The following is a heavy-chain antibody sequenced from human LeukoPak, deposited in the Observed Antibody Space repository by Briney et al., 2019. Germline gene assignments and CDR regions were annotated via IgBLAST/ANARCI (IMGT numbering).Heavy chain of an antibody. CDR3: AKARTCYGSSGYYLR. V-gene: IGHV3-23*01. CDR1: GFTFSSYA. J-gene: IGHJ4*02. CDR2: ISGSGGST. Sequence: GGSLRLSCAASGFTFSSYAMSWVRQAPGKGLEWVSAISGSGGSTYYADSVKGRFTISRDNSKNTLYLQMNSLRAEDTAVYYCAKARTCYGSSGYYLRWGQGTLVTVSS. D-gene: IGHD3-22*01.